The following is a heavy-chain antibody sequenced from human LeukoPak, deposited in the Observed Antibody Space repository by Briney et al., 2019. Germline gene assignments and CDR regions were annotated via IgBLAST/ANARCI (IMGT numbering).Heavy chain of an antibody. D-gene: IGHD1-26*01. J-gene: IGHJ4*02. Sequence: GASVKVSCKPSGYTFTGYYVHWVRQAPGQGLDWMGWINPNSGGTNYARRFQGRVTMTRDTSISTAYMELSSLRSEDTAVYYCARHSGSYRDFDYWGQGTLVTVSS. CDR3: ARHSGSYRDFDY. V-gene: IGHV1-2*02. CDR1: GYTFTGYY. CDR2: INPNSGGT.